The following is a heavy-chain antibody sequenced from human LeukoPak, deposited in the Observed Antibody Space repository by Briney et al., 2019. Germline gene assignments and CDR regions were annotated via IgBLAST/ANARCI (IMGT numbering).Heavy chain of an antibody. CDR2: IYTSGST. D-gene: IGHD1-26*01. J-gene: IGHJ4*01. CDR3: ARSAFIVGAPKFDY. V-gene: IGHV4-4*07. CDR1: GGSISSYY. Sequence: SETLSLTCTVSGGSISSYYWSWIRQPAGKGLEWIGRIYTSGSTNYNPSLKSRVTISVDTSKNQFSLKLSSVTAADTAVYYCARSAFIVGAPKFDYWGQGTLVTVSS.